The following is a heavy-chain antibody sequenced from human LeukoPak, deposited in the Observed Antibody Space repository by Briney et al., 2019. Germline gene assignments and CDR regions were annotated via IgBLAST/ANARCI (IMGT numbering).Heavy chain of an antibody. CDR3: ARDESYGYSA. CDR1: GYTFTGYY. J-gene: IGHJ5*02. D-gene: IGHD1-26*01. V-gene: IGHV1-2*02. CDR2: INPNSGDT. Sequence: ASVKVSCKASGYTFTGYYMHWVRQAPGQGLEWMGWINPNSGDTDFTQKFQGRVTMTRDTSISTAYMELSRLRSDDTAVYYCARDESYGYSAWGQGTLVTVSS.